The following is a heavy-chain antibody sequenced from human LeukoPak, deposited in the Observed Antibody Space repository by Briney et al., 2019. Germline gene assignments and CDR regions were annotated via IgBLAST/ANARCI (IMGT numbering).Heavy chain of an antibody. CDR1: GYSISSGYY. J-gene: IGHJ4*02. CDR3: SRLSSDGYDSLTY. CDR2: IYHSGST. V-gene: IGHV4-38-2*01. D-gene: IGHD5-24*01. Sequence: PSETLSLTCAVSGYSISSGYYWGGIRQPPGKGLEWIGSIYHSGSTYYNPSLKSRVTISLDTSKNQLSLKVSSVTAADTAVHYFSRLSSDGYDSLTYWGEGTLVTVSS.